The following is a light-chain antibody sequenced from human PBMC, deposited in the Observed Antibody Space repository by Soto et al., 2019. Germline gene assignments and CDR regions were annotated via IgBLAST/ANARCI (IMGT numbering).Light chain of an antibody. J-gene: IGKJ5*01. CDR1: QTVSSSY. V-gene: IGKV3-20*01. CDR3: QQHNDWPT. Sequence: IVLTQSPGTLSLSPWERATLSCRASQTVSSSYLAWYRQKPGQAPRLLIYGASSRATGIPDRFSGSGSGIDFTLTISRLDPEDFAVYYCQQHNDWPTFGQGTQLEIK. CDR2: GAS.